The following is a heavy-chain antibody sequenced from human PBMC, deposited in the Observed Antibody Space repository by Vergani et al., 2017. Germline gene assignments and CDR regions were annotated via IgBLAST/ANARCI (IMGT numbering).Heavy chain of an antibody. CDR2: INHSGST. Sequence: QVQLQQWGAGLLKPSETLSLTCAVYGGSFSGYYWSWIRQPPGKGLEWIGEINHSGSTNYNPSLKSRVTISVDTSKNQFSLKLSSVTAADTAVYYCARVDAGSTMVRGVMRYYYYYYGMDVWGQGTTVTVSS. CDR3: ARVDAGSTMVRGVMRYYYYYYGMDV. CDR1: GGSFSGYY. D-gene: IGHD3-10*01. V-gene: IGHV4-34*01. J-gene: IGHJ6*02.